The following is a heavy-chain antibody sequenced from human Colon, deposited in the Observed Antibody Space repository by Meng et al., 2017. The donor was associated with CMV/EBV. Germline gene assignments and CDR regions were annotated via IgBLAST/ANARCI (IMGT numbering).Heavy chain of an antibody. D-gene: IGHD1/OR15-1a*01. CDR2: IYYTGVT. Sequence: SETLSLTCIVSDGSLASHYWSWIWQSPLKGLESIGYIYYTGVTNYNPSLKGRATMSLDTSKSQFSLRLTSVTAADAAVYYCTKTTRIPTDWSQGTLVTVSS. J-gene: IGHJ1*01. CDR3: TKTTRIPTD. V-gene: IGHV4-59*11. CDR1: DGSLASHY.